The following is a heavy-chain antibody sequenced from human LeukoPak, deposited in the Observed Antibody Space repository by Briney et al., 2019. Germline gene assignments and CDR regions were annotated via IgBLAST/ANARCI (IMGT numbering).Heavy chain of an antibody. V-gene: IGHV4-61*02. CDR3: ARGRVVQVPFAY. D-gene: IGHD3-3*01. J-gene: IGHJ4*02. CDR2: IYTSGST. Sequence: SETLSLTCTVSGGSISSGSYYWSWIRQPAGKGLEWIGRIYTSGSTNYNPSLKSRVTISVDTSQNQFSLKLSPVTAADTAVYYCARGRVVQVPFAYWGQGTLVTVSS. CDR1: GGSISSGSYY.